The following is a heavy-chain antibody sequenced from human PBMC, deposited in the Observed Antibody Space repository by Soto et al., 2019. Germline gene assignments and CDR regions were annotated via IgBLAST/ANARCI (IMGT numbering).Heavy chain of an antibody. CDR3: ARRLGRNWVEP. CDR2: IDWDDDK. CDR1: GFSLTTRGMC. Sequence: SGPTLVNPTQTLTLTCTFSGFSLTTRGMCVSWFRHPPGKDLEWLALIDWDDDKSYSTSLKSRLTISKDTSKNQVVLPLTNMDPEDTGTYYCARRLGRNWVEPWGQGALVTVSS. V-gene: IGHV2-70*01. D-gene: IGHD3-16*01. J-gene: IGHJ5*02.